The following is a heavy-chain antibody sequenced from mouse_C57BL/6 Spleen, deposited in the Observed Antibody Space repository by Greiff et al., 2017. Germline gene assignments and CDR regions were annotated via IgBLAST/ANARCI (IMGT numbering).Heavy chain of an antibody. D-gene: IGHD1-1*01. CDR1: GYTFTSYW. J-gene: IGHJ4*01. CDR2: IDPSDSYT. CDR3: ARSDYYGSSPRAMDY. V-gene: IGHV1-69*01. Sequence: QVQLQQPGAELVMPGASVQLSCKASGYTFTSYWMHWVKQRPGQGLEWIGEIDPSDSYTNYNQKFKGKSTLTVDKSSSTAYMQLSSLTSEDSAVYYCARSDYYGSSPRAMDYWGQGTSVTVSS.